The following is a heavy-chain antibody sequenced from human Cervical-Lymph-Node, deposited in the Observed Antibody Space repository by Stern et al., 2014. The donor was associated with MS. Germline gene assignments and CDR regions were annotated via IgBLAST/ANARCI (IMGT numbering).Heavy chain of an antibody. CDR2: IYYSGHT. V-gene: IGHV4-59*01. CDR1: GGSISSYY. CDR3: ARGFSSSWYGGRFFNY. J-gene: IGHJ4*02. Sequence: VQLVESGPGLVKPSETLSLTCTVSGGSISSYYWSWIRQSPGKGLEWLAYIYYSGHTDYNPSRQGRVTVSADTSKNQVSLRLSSVTAADTAVYYCARGFSSSWYGGRFFNYWGQGTLVTVSS. D-gene: IGHD6-13*01.